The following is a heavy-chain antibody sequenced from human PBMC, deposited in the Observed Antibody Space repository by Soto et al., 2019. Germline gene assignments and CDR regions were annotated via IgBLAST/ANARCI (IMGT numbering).Heavy chain of an antibody. J-gene: IGHJ4*02. V-gene: IGHV3-21*01. CDR3: ARESGDLTSDFDY. D-gene: IGHD3-10*01. CDR2: ISSTTNYI. CDR1: GFTFTRYS. Sequence: GGSLRLSCAASGFTFTRYSMNWVRQAPGKGLEWVSSISSTTNYIYYADSMKGRFTVSRDNAKNSVYLDMNSLSAEDTAVYYCARESGDLTSDFDYWGQGTLVTVSS.